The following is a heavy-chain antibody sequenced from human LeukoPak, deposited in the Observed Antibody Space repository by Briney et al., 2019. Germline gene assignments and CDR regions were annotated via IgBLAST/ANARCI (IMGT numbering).Heavy chain of an antibody. CDR3: ARVGSGHSGYQRNSPAGRYDY. J-gene: IGHJ4*02. V-gene: IGHV1-69*05. D-gene: IGHD5-12*01. CDR1: GGTFSSYA. Sequence: SVKVSCKASGGTFSSYAISWVRQAPGQGLEWMGGIIPIFGTANYAQKFQGRVTMTTDTSTSTAYMELRSLTSDDTAVYYCARVGSGHSGYQRNSPAGRYDYWGQGTLVTVSS. CDR2: IIPIFGTA.